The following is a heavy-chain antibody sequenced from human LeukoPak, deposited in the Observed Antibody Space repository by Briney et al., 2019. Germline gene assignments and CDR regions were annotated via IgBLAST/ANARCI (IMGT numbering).Heavy chain of an antibody. V-gene: IGHV4-59*01. CDR3: ARVLRFNPPNYYYYMDV. CDR1: GGSIVSYY. CDR2: IYYSGST. Sequence: SETLSLTCTVSGGSIVSYYWSWIRQPPGKGLEWIGYIYYSGSTSHNPSLKSRVTISVDRSKNQFSLKLSSVTAADTAVYYCARVLRFNPPNYYYYMDVWGKGTTVTVSS. J-gene: IGHJ6*03.